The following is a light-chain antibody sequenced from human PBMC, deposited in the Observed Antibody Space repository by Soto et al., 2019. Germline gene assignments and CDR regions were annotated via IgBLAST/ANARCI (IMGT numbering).Light chain of an antibody. CDR1: QSVSRN. J-gene: IGKJ4*01. V-gene: IGKV3-15*01. CDR3: QQRANWPLT. Sequence: EIVMTQSPATLSVSPGQRATLFCRASQSVSRNLAWHQQKPGQAPRLLIYGVSTRATGVPARFSGSGSGTEFTLTISSLESEDFAVYYCQQRANWPLTFGGGTKV. CDR2: GVS.